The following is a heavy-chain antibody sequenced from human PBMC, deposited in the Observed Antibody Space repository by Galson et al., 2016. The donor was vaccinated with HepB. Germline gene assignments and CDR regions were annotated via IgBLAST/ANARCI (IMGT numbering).Heavy chain of an antibody. CDR3: ANSLMISTSQGRGST. V-gene: IGHV3-21*01. Sequence: SLRLSCAASGFTFSSYSMNWIRQAPGKGLEWVSSISSTTTYIYYADSVKGRFTISRDNAKSSVYLQMNSLRAEDTAVYYCANSLMISTSQGRGSTWGQGTLVTVSS. CDR1: GFTFSSYS. D-gene: IGHD3/OR15-3a*01. J-gene: IGHJ4*02. CDR2: ISSTTTYI.